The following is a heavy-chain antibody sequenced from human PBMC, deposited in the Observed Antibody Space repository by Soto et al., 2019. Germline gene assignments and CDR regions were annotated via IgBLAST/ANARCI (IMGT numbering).Heavy chain of an antibody. Sequence: SETLSLTCTVSGGSISSYYWSWIRQPPGKGLEWIGYIYYSGSTNYNPSLKSRVTISVDTSKNQFSLKLSSVTAADTAVYYCARNIGGIFGVVDFDSWGQGTLVTVSS. CDR2: IYYSGST. J-gene: IGHJ4*02. D-gene: IGHD3-3*01. CDR1: GGSISSYY. V-gene: IGHV4-59*08. CDR3: ARNIGGIFGVVDFDS.